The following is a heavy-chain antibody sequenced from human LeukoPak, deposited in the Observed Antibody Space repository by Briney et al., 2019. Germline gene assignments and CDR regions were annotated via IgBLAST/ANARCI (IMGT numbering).Heavy chain of an antibody. D-gene: IGHD3-3*01. V-gene: IGHV4-59*11. CDR3: ARNPGCSDYWSGPNWFDP. Sequence: PSEPLSLTCNVSGDPISSPYWSWIRQPPGKTLEWIAYIYHSGSTNYNPSLKSRVTISVDTPKNQFSLKLSSVTAADTAVYYCARNPGCSDYWSGPNWFDPWGQGTLVTASS. J-gene: IGHJ5*02. CDR1: GDPISSPY. CDR2: IYHSGST.